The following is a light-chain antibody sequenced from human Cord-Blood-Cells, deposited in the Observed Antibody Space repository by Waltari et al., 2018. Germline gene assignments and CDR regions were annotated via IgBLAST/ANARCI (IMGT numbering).Light chain of an antibody. J-gene: IGKJ1*01. CDR1: QSISSW. CDR3: QQYNSYWT. Sequence: GDRVPITCRASQSISSWLAWYQQKPGKAPKLLIDDASSLGSGVPSRFSGSGSGTEFTLTISSLQPDDFATYYCQQYNSYWTFGQGTKVEIK. V-gene: IGKV1-5*01. CDR2: DAS.